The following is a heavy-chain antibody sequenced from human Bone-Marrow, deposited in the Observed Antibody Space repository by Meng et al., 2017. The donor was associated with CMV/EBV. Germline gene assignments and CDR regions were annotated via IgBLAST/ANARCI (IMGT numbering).Heavy chain of an antibody. CDR1: CFSISSSNW. J-gene: IGHJ4*02. Sequence: LTCAVSCFSISSSNWCSWVRQPPGKGLEWIGEIYHSGSTNYNPSLKSRVTISVDKSKNQFSLNLSSVTAADTAVYYCARRYSGSYWGWGQGTLVTVSS. CDR3: ARRYSGSYWG. CDR2: IYHSGST. V-gene: IGHV4-4*02. D-gene: IGHD1-26*01.